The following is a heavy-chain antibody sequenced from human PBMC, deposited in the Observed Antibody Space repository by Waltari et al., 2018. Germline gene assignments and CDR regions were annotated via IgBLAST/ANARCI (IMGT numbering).Heavy chain of an antibody. CDR3: ARDLGGSGSD. Sequence: EVQLVESGGGLIQPGGSLRLSCAASGVTFSTYWRNWVRQVPGKGLVWVSRIDTHGSRTDYADSVKGRFTISRDNAKNTLYLQMNSLRVEDTALYYCARDLGGSGSDWGQGTLVTVSS. J-gene: IGHJ4*02. D-gene: IGHD1-26*01. CDR1: GVTFSTYW. V-gene: IGHV3-74*01. CDR2: IDTHGSRT.